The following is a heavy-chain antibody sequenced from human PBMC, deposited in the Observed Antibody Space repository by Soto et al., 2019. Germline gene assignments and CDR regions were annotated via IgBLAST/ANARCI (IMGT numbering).Heavy chain of an antibody. CDR1: GFTFDNFG. J-gene: IGHJ4*02. V-gene: IGHV3-33*01. CDR2: IYYDGSKK. CDR3: ARSPRVRGGTASRGC. Sequence: QVQLVGSGGGVVQPGRSLRLSCAASGFTFDNFGMHWVRQAPGKGLEWVSVIYYDGSKKYYADSVRGRFTISRDNSKNMLYLQMDSLRAEDTATYYCARSPRVRGGTASRGCWGQGTLVTVSS. D-gene: IGHD3-10*01.